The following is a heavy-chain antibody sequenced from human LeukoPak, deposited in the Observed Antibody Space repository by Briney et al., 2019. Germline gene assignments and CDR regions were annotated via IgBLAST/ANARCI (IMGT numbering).Heavy chain of an antibody. Sequence: SETLSLTYAVYGGSFSGYYWSWIRQPPGKGLEWIGEINHSGSTNYNPSLKSRVTISVDTSKNQFSLKLSSVTAADTAVCYCARGRLAVAGTNFDYWGQGTLVTVSS. CDR3: ARGRLAVAGTNFDY. D-gene: IGHD6-19*01. CDR1: GGSFSGYY. V-gene: IGHV4-34*01. CDR2: INHSGST. J-gene: IGHJ4*02.